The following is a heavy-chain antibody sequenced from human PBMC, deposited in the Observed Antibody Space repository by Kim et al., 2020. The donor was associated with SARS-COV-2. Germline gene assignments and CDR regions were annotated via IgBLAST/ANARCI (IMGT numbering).Heavy chain of an antibody. D-gene: IGHD3-10*01. V-gene: IGHV4-4*02. CDR3: ARDHYYGSGEGMDV. J-gene: IGHJ6*02. CDR2: IYHSGST. CDR1: GGSISSSNW. Sequence: SETLSLTCAVSGGSISSSNWWSWVRQPPGKGLEWIGEIYHSGSTNYNPSLKSRVTISVDKSKNQFSLKLSPVTAADTAVYYCARDHYYGSGEGMDVWGQGTTVTVSS.